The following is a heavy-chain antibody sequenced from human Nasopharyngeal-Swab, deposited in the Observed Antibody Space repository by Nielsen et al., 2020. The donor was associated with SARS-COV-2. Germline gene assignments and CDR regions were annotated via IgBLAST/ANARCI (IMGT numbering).Heavy chain of an antibody. J-gene: IGHJ4*02. Sequence: SETLSLTCAVSGGSISSSNWWSWIRQPPGKGLEWIGEIYHSGSTNYNPSLKSRVTTSADKSTDQFSLKLSSVTAADTAVYYCARGEGDIAGSGHDYWGQGTLVTVSS. V-gene: IGHV4-4*02. CDR2: IYHSGST. CDR1: GGSISSSNW. D-gene: IGHD5-12*01. CDR3: ARGEGDIAGSGHDY.